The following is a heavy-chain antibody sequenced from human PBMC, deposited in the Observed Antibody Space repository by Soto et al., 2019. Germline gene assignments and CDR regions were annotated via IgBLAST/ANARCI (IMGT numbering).Heavy chain of an antibody. CDR3: ARGSGVDWFPAAWYYYDGMDV. Sequence: SVKVSCKASGGTFSSYAISWVRQAPGQGLEWMGGIIPIFGTANYAQKFQGRVTITADESTSTAYMELSSLRSEDTAVYYCARGSGVDWFPAAWYYYDGMDVWGQGTTVTVSS. CDR1: GGTFSSYA. V-gene: IGHV1-69*13. J-gene: IGHJ6*02. CDR2: IIPIFGTA. D-gene: IGHD3-9*01.